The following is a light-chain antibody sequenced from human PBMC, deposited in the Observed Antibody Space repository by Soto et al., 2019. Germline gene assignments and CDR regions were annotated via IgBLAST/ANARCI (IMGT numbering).Light chain of an antibody. J-gene: IGKJ4*01. CDR1: QSVXGR. Sequence: IRLTQSASALSASAGDTVTVTCRASQSVXGRLAWYQQKPGQAPKSLTSAAAALPLGCPSRLSGSGSETEFSLTIRALQPEDFDTYYCQQLSRYPRTFGGGTKVDI. V-gene: IGKV1-9*01. CDR2: AAA. CDR3: QQLSRYPRT.